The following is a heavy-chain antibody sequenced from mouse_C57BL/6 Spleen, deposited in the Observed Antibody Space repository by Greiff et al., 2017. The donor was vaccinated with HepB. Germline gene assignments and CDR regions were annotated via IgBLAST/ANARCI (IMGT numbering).Heavy chain of an antibody. J-gene: IGHJ1*03. Sequence: QVHVKQPGAELVRPGSSVKLSCKASGYTFTSYWMHWVKQRPIQGLEWIGNIDPSDSETHYNQKFKDKATLTVDKSSSTAYMQLSSLTSEDSAVYYCARFYDGYFWYFDVWGTGTTVTVSS. D-gene: IGHD2-3*01. CDR1: GYTFTSYW. V-gene: IGHV1-52*01. CDR2: IDPSDSET. CDR3: ARFYDGYFWYFDV.